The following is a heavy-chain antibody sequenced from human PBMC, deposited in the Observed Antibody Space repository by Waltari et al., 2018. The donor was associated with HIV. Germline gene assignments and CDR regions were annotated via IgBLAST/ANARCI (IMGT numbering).Heavy chain of an antibody. CDR1: GFTYNSFW. CDR3: AREDEYTLKRDNYQYGMDV. D-gene: IGHD1-1*01. V-gene: IGHV3-7*01. Sequence: EVQVVESGGALVQPGGSLRLSCVVSGFTYNSFWMSWVRLAPGKGLEWVANINQDGDEIYYLDSVKGRFTVSRDNPSNSLYLQMNSLRVEDTAVYFCAREDEYTLKRDNYQYGMDVWGQGTTVTVSS. CDR2: INQDGDEI. J-gene: IGHJ6*02.